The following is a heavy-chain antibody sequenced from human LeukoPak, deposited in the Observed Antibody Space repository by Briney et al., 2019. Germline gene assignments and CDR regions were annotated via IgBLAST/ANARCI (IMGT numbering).Heavy chain of an antibody. Sequence: ASVKVSCTASGYTFTGYYMHWVRQAPGQGLEWMGWINPNSGGTNYAQKFQGRVTMTRDTSISTAYMELSRLRSDDTAVYYCARALPPGAHGAFDIWGQGTMVTVSS. D-gene: IGHD1-26*01. V-gene: IGHV1-2*02. CDR3: ARALPPGAHGAFDI. J-gene: IGHJ3*02. CDR1: GYTFTGYY. CDR2: INPNSGGT.